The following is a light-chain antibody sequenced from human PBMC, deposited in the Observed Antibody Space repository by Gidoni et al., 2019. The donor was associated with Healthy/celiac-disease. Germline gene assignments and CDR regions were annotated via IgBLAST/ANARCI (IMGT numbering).Light chain of an antibody. CDR3: QQYNNWPPWT. J-gene: IGKJ1*01. V-gene: IGKV3-15*01. Sequence: EIVMTQSPATLSLSPGERATLSCRASQSVSSNLAWYQQKPCQAPRLLLYGASTRATGIPARFSGSGSGTEFTLTISSLQSEDFAVYYCQQYNNWPPWTFGQGTKVEIK. CDR2: GAS. CDR1: QSVSSN.